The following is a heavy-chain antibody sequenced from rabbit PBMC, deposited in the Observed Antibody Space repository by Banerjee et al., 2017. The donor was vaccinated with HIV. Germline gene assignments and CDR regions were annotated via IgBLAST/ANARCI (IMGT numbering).Heavy chain of an antibody. V-gene: IGHV1S45*01. D-gene: IGHD7-1*01. CDR2: IYTGGIIT. CDR3: ARYSSTATYYEM. CDR1: GFSFSSSYW. Sequence: QEQLEESGGDLVKPEGSLTLTCTASGFSFSSSYWICWVRQAPGKGLEWVGCIYTGGIITYYATWAKGRFTISKTSSTTVTLQMTSLTAADTATYFCARYSSTATYYEMWGPGTLVTVS. J-gene: IGHJ6*01.